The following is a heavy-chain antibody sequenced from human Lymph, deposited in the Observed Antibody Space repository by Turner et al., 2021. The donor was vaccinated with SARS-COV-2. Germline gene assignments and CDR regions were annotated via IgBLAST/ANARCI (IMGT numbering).Heavy chain of an antibody. CDR1: GFTFSSYG. CDR2: KWYDGSNK. J-gene: IGHJ4*02. Sequence: QVQLVESGGGVVQPGRSLRLSCAASGFTFSSYGMHWVRQAPGKGLEWLAVKWYDGSNKSYADSVKGRFTISRENSKNRRYLKMTSLRAEETAVYYCARDVITPLIASAVPFDSWGQGTLVTVSS. V-gene: IGHV3-33*01. CDR3: ARDVITPLIASAVPFDS. D-gene: IGHD6-13*01.